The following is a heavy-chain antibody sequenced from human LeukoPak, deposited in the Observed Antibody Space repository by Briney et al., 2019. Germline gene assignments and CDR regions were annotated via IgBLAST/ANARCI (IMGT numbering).Heavy chain of an antibody. J-gene: IGHJ6*03. CDR3: AKEGYRSSTSCYSYYYYYMDV. D-gene: IGHD2-2*01. V-gene: IGHV3-74*01. CDR2: ITNDGSNT. Sequence: PGGSLRLSCEASGFSFSSHWMHWVRQSPGKGLVWVSRITNDGSNTVYADSVEGRFTISRDNARNTLYLQMNSLRAEDTAVYYCAKEGYRSSTSCYSYYYYYMDVWGKGTTVTISS. CDR1: GFSFSSHW.